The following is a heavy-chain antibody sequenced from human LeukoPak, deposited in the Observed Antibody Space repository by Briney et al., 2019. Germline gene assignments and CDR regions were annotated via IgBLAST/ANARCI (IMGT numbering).Heavy chain of an antibody. V-gene: IGHV3-48*03. CDR2: ISGSGDTM. D-gene: IGHD6-19*01. CDR3: ARDGYSSGWFY. CDR1: GFTFTSHA. Sequence: QSGGSLRLSCVASGFTFTSHAIHWVRQAPGKGLEWISYISGSGDTMYYADSVKGRFTISRDNAKNSLYLQVNSLRAEDTAVYYCARDGYSSGWFYWGQGTLVAVSS. J-gene: IGHJ4*02.